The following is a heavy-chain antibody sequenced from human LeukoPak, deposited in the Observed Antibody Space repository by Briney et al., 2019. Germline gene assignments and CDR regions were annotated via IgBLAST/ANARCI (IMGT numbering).Heavy chain of an antibody. D-gene: IGHD2-2*01. V-gene: IGHV1-2*02. CDR1: GYTFTGYY. Sequence: ASVKVSCKASGYTFTGYYMHWVRQAPGQGLEWMGWINPNSGGTNYAQKFQGRVTMTRDTSISTAYMELSRLRSDDTAVYYCARIGYCSSTSCYDPFDYWGQGTLVTVSS. CDR2: INPNSGGT. J-gene: IGHJ4*02. CDR3: ARIGYCSSTSCYDPFDY.